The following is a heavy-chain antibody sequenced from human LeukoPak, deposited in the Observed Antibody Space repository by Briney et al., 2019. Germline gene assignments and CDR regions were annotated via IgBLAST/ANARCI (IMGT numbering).Heavy chain of an antibody. CDR3: ARDYCSSTSCLFDY. J-gene: IGHJ4*02. CDR1: GYIFSSYA. Sequence: ASVKVSCKASGYIFSSYAMNWVRQAPGQGLEWMGRINPNSGDTNYAQKFQGRVTMTRDTSISTAYMELSRLRSDDTAMYYCARDYCSSTSCLFDYWGQGTLVTVSS. V-gene: IGHV1-2*06. D-gene: IGHD2-2*01. CDR2: INPNSGDT.